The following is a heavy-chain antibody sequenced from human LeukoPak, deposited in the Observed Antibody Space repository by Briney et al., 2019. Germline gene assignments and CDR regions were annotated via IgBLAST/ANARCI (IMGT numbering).Heavy chain of an antibody. D-gene: IGHD3-16*01. J-gene: IGHJ5*02. V-gene: IGHV3-7*01. CDR2: INEDETGK. Sequence: PGGSLRLSCTGSGFSVSNFWMAWVRQAPGKGLEWVANINEDETGKYYVDSVKGRFTISRDNAKNSLFLQMNSVRVEDTAVYSCATDAFSYPNTWGQGTQVTVSS. CDR3: ATDAFSYPNT. CDR1: GFSVSNFW.